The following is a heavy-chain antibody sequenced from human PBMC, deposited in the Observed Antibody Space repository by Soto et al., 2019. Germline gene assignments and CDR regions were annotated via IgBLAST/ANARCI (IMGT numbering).Heavy chain of an antibody. CDR3: ATGGGWLQNSNLRGLYFDY. Sequence: PSETLSLTCRVSGGSIRGSYCSWIRQPPEKVLEWIASISYTGSATHNPSLKSRVSVSGDTTENQCSRKLTSVTAADTATCYCATGGGWLQNSNLRGLYFDYWGQGALVTVSS. CDR2: ISYTGSA. J-gene: IGHJ4*02. CDR1: GGSIRGSY. V-gene: IGHV4-59*01. D-gene: IGHD6-19*01.